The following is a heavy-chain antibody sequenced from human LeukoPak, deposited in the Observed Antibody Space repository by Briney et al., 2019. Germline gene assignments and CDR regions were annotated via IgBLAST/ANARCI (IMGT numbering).Heavy chain of an antibody. D-gene: IGHD1-20*01. J-gene: IGHJ4*02. V-gene: IGHV4-34*01. CDR1: GGSFSGYY. CDR3: ARDRNWNFDY. Sequence: KPSETLSLTCAVYGGSFSGYYWSWIRQPPGKGLEWIGEINHSGSTNYNPSLKSRVTISVDTSKNQFSLKLNSVTAADTAVYYCARDRNWNFDYWGQGTLVTVSS. CDR2: INHSGST.